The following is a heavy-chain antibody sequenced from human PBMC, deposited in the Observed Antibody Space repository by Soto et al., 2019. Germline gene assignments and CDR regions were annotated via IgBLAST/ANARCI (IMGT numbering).Heavy chain of an antibody. CDR1: GFTFSRYS. CDR3: ARDLRGYNWYFDY. D-gene: IGHD5-12*01. V-gene: IGHV3-48*02. Sequence: EVQLVESGGGLVQPGGSLRLSCAASGFTFSRYSMNWVRQAPGRGLEWLSYISSDSSTIYYADSVKGRFTISRDNAKNSLYLQIDSLRDEDTAVYYCARDLRGYNWYFDYWGQGTLVTVSS. J-gene: IGHJ4*02. CDR2: ISSDSSTI.